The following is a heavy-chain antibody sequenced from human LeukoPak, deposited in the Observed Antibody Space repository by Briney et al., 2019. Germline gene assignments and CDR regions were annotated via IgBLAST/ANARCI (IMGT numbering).Heavy chain of an antibody. CDR1: GFTFSSYS. Sequence: GGSLRLSCAASGFTFSSYSMNWVRQAPGKGLEWVSSISSSSSYIYYADSVKGRFTISRDNAKNSLYLQMNSLRAEDTAVYYCARDGSPVEMAADFDYWGQGTLVTVSS. J-gene: IGHJ4*02. CDR3: ARDGSPVEMAADFDY. CDR2: ISSSSSYI. V-gene: IGHV3-21*01. D-gene: IGHD5-24*01.